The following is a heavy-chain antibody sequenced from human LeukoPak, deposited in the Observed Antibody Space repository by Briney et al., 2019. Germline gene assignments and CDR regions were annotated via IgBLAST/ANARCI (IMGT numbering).Heavy chain of an antibody. V-gene: IGHV3-21*01. CDR1: GFTFSTYS. Sequence: GGSLRLSCAASGFTFSTYSMNWVRQAPGKGLEWVSSITSSSNYIDHADSVKGRFTISRDNAKNPLYLQMNSLRAEDTAVYYCARAKTTVVYFDYWGQGTLVTVSS. CDR2: ITSSSNYI. D-gene: IGHD4-23*01. CDR3: ARAKTTVVYFDY. J-gene: IGHJ4*02.